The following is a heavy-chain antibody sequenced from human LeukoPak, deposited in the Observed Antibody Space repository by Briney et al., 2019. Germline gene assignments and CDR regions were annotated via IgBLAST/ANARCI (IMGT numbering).Heavy chain of an antibody. J-gene: IGHJ4*02. D-gene: IGHD2-15*01. CDR1: GFTFSSYG. V-gene: IGHV3-33*01. CDR2: IWYGGSNK. Sequence: GRSLRLSCAASGFTFSSYGMHWVRQAPGKGLEWVAVIWYGGSNKYYADSVKGRFTISRDNSKNTLYLQMNSLRAEDTAVYYCARDVEVKRVELFDYWGQGTLVTVSS. CDR3: ARDVEVKRVELFDY.